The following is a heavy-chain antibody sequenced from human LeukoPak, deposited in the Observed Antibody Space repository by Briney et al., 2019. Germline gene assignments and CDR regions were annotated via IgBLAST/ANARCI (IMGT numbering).Heavy chain of an antibody. D-gene: IGHD1-26*01. CDR2: IYYSGST. CDR3: ARVFGSPGVFDY. V-gene: IGHV4-39*07. Sequence: PSETLSLTCTVSGYSISSSSYYWGWIRQPPGKGLEWIGSIYYSGSTYYNPSLKSRVTISVDTSKNQFSLKLSSVTAADTAVYYCARVFGSPGVFDYWGQGTLVTVSS. J-gene: IGHJ4*02. CDR1: GYSISSSSYY.